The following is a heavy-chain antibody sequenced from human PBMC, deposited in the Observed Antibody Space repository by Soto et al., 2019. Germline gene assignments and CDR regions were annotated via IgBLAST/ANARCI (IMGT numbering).Heavy chain of an antibody. CDR1: GGSIRSYY. Sequence: PSETLSLTCTVSGGSIRSYYWSRIRQPPGKGLEWIGYIYYSGSTDYNPSLKSRVTISVDTSKNQFSLKLRSVTAADTAVYYCARASYTPADWGQGILVTVSS. V-gene: IGHV4-59*01. J-gene: IGHJ4*02. CDR2: IYYSGST. D-gene: IGHD5-18*01. CDR3: ARASYTPAD.